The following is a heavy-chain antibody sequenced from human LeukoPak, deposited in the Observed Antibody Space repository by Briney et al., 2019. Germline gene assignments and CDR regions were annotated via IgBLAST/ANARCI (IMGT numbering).Heavy chain of an antibody. J-gene: IGHJ5*02. CDR1: GGSFSGYY. Sequence: SETLSLTCAVYGGSFSGYYWSWIRQPPGKGLEWIGEINHSGSTFYNPSLKSRATLSVDMSNNQISLKVNSVTAADTAVYYCARDAGGSRFDPWGQGTLVTVSS. V-gene: IGHV4-34*01. D-gene: IGHD4-23*01. CDR3: ARDAGGSRFDP. CDR2: INHSGST.